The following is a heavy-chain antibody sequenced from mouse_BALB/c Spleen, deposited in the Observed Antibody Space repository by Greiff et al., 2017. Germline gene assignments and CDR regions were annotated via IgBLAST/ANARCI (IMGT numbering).Heavy chain of an antibody. Sequence: EVKVVESGGGLVKPGGSLKLSCAASGFTFSDYYMYWVRQTPEKRLEWVATISDGGSYTYYPDSVKGRFTISRDNAKNNLYLQMSSLKSEDTAMYYCARDGIYYGSSHFAYWGQGTLVTVSA. CDR2: ISDGGSYT. CDR1: GFTFSDYY. J-gene: IGHJ3*01. D-gene: IGHD1-1*01. V-gene: IGHV5-4*02. CDR3: ARDGIYYGSSHFAY.